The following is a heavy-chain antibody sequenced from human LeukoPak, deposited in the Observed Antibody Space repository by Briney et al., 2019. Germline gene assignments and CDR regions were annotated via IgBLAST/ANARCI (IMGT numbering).Heavy chain of an antibody. V-gene: IGHV1-69*04. D-gene: IGHD3-10*01. J-gene: IGHJ4*02. Sequence: ASVKVSCKASGGTFSSYAISWVRQAPGQGLEWMGRIIPILGIANYAQKFQGGVTITADKSTSTAYMELSSLRSGDTAVYYCASYGSGSYHLDYWGQGTLVTVSS. CDR1: GGTFSSYA. CDR3: ASYGSGSYHLDY. CDR2: IIPILGIA.